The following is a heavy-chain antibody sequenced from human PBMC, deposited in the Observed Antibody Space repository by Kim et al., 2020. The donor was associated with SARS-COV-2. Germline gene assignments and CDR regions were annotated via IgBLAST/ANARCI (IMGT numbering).Heavy chain of an antibody. CDR2: IYDSGST. CDR1: GGSVSSGGYF. V-gene: IGHV4-61*08. CDR3: ASVKWNYGA. D-gene: IGHD1-7*01. J-gene: IGHJ5*02. Sequence: SETLSLTCTVSGGSVSSGGYFWSWIRQPPGKGLEWIGYIYDSGSTNYNPSLKSRVTISVDTSKNQFSLKLSSVTAADTAVYYCASVKWNYGAWGQGTLVTVSS.